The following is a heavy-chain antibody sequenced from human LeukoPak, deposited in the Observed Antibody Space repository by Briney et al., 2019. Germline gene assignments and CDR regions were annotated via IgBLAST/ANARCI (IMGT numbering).Heavy chain of an antibody. CDR3: ARAHSIASYYYGVDV. D-gene: IGHD2/OR15-2a*01. V-gene: IGHV4-39*07. CDR1: GDSITSSGYY. J-gene: IGHJ6*02. Sequence: PSETLSLTCSVSGDSITSSGYYWAWIRQPPAKGLEWIGSLSYSGNTYYNPSLQSRVTISGDTSKNQLSLKLSSVTAADTSVYYCARAHSIASYYYGVDVWGQGTTVTVSS. CDR2: LSYSGNT.